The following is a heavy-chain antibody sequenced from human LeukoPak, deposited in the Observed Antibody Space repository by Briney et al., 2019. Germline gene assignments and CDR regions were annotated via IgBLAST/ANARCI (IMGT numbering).Heavy chain of an antibody. V-gene: IGHV4-39*07. Sequence: PSETLSLTCTVSGASISSGSYYWGWIRQPPGKGLEWIGSIYYSGSTYYNPSLWSRVTISVDTSKNQLSLKLSSVTAADTAVYYCAREGAKFTQIKDGFDYWGQEILVTVSS. CDR1: GASISSGSYY. CDR2: IYYSGST. CDR3: AREGAKFTQIKDGFDY. J-gene: IGHJ4*02. D-gene: IGHD2-15*01.